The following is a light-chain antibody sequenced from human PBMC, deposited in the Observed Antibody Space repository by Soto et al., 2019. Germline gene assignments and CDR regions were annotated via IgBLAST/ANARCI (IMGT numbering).Light chain of an antibody. V-gene: IGLV2-14*01. CDR1: SSDVGGYNY. Sequence: QSAPTQPASVSGSPGQSITISCTGTSSDVGGYNYVSWYQQHPGKVPKLMIYEVSNRPAGISDRFSGSKSGNTASLTISGLQAEDEADYYFSSYTAKHIVIFGGGTKLTVL. CDR2: EVS. J-gene: IGLJ2*01. CDR3: SSYTAKHIVI.